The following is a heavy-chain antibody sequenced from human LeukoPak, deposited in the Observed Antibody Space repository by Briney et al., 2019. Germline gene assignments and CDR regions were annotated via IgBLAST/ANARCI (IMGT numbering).Heavy chain of an antibody. CDR2: INHSGST. J-gene: IGHJ5*02. CDR3: ARRFYVWTGTLPYNWFDP. V-gene: IGHV4-34*01. D-gene: IGHD1-14*01. CDR1: GGSFSGYY. Sequence: SGTLSLTCAVYGGSFSGYYWSWIRQPPGKGLEWIGEINHSGSTNYSPSLKSRVTISVDTSKNQFSLKLSSVTAADTAVYYCARRFYVWTGTLPYNWFDPWGQGTLVTVSS.